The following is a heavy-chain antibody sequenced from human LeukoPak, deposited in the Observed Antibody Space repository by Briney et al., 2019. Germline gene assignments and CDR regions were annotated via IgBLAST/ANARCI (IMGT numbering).Heavy chain of an antibody. D-gene: IGHD3-3*01. J-gene: IGHJ6*03. V-gene: IGHV4-59*01. CDR1: GVSISSYY. CDR3: ARSRFNDLQSSYSGGYYYMDV. Sequence: SETLSLTCTVSGVSISSYYWSWIRQSPGRGLEWIGYISHSGSYNYNPSLKSRVTISLETPKNRFSLELSSVTDADTAVYYCARSRFNDLQSSYSGGYYYMDVWGKGTTVIVSS. CDR2: ISHSGSY.